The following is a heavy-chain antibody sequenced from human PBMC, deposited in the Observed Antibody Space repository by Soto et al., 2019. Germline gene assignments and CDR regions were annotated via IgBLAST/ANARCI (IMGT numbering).Heavy chain of an antibody. Sequence: GGSLRLSCAASGFTFSSYGMHWVRQAPGKGLEWVAVISYDGSNKYYADSVKGRFTISRDNSKNTLYLQMNSLRAEDTAVYYCAKGDQYYYDSKGIDHWGQGTLVTVSS. V-gene: IGHV3-30*18. CDR2: ISYDGSNK. D-gene: IGHD3-22*01. J-gene: IGHJ4*02. CDR1: GFTFSSYG. CDR3: AKGDQYYYDSKGIDH.